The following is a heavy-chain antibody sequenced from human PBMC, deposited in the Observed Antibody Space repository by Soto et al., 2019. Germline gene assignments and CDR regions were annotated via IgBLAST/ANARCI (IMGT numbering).Heavy chain of an antibody. CDR1: GFTFSSYA. CDR3: AKFTMIVVVISPFDY. D-gene: IGHD3-22*01. Sequence: GGSLRLSCAASGFTFSSYAMHWVRQAPGKGLEWVAVISYDGSKKYYAEYVKGRFNNSRDNSKNTLYLQMISLRAEDTALYYCAKFTMIVVVISPFDYWGQGTLVTVSS. CDR2: ISYDGSKK. V-gene: IGHV3-30-3*02. J-gene: IGHJ4*02.